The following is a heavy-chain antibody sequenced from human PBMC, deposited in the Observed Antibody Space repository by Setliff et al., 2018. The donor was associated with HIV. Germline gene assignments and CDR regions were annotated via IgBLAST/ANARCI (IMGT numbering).Heavy chain of an antibody. CDR3: AKAAGTYYDFWSGYSSAFDS. V-gene: IGHV3-33*06. Sequence: PGGSLRLSCAASGFTFSSYGMHGVRQAPGKGLEWVAVIWYDGSNKYYADSVKGRFTISRDNSKNTLYLQMNSLRAEDTAVYYCAKAAGTYYDFWSGYSSAFDSWGQGTMVTVSS. J-gene: IGHJ3*02. D-gene: IGHD3-3*01. CDR2: IWYDGSNK. CDR1: GFTFSSYG.